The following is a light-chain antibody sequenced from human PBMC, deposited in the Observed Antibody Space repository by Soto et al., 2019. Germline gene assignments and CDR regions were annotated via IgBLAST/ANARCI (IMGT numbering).Light chain of an antibody. CDR1: QSISSW. J-gene: IGKJ4*01. V-gene: IGKV1-5*01. CDR3: QQYDSYPLT. CDR2: DVS. Sequence: IHMTQSPSTLSGSVGDRVTITCRASQSISSWLAWYQQKPGKAPKFLIYDVSTLESGVPSRFSGSGSGTEFTLTISSLQPEDFATYYCQQYDSYPLTFGGGTKVDIK.